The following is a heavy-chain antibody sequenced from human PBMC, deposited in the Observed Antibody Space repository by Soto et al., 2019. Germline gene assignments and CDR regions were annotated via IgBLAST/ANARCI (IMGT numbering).Heavy chain of an antibody. J-gene: IGHJ4*02. CDR1: GFTFSTYA. V-gene: IGHV3-23*01. CDR2: FSDSGGSI. CDR3: VKTGVSWGVGKNYLDN. Sequence: EVQLLESGGGLVQPGGSLRLSCAASGFTFSTYAMSWVRQAPGKGLEWVSSFSDSGGSIYYADSVKGRFTISRDNSQNTLSLQMNSLRAEDTAVYYCVKTGVSWGVGKNYLDNWGQGTLVTVSS. D-gene: IGHD3-10*01.